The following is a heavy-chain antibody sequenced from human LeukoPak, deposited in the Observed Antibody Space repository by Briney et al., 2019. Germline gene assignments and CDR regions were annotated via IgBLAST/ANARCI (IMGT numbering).Heavy chain of an antibody. V-gene: IGHV4-59*01. D-gene: IGHD3-22*01. CDR3: LAISGDSSGYYNDY. Sequence: SETLSLTCTVSGGSISSYYWSWIRQPPGKGLEWIGYISYSGSTNYNPSLKSRVTIPVDTSKNQISLKLTSVTAADTAVYYCLAISGDSSGYYNDYWGQGTLVTVSS. CDR1: GGSISSYY. J-gene: IGHJ4*02. CDR2: ISYSGST.